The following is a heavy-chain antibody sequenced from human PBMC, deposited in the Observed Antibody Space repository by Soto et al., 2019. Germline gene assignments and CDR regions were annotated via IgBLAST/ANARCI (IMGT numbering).Heavy chain of an antibody. D-gene: IGHD6-19*01. J-gene: IGHJ4*02. Sequence: SETLSLTCTVSGGSISGHYWIWIRQPPGEGMEWIGYIFYSGSTTYNNNPSLKSRVSISVDTSKNQFYLRLSSVTAADTDVYYCARVGSSGWSPDYWGQGNLVTVSS. CDR1: GGSISGHY. CDR3: ARVGSSGWSPDY. V-gene: IGHV4-59*11. CDR2: IFYSGSTTY.